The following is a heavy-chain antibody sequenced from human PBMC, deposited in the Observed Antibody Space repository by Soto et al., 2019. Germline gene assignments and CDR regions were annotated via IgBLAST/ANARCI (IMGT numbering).Heavy chain of an antibody. CDR1: GGSISPSY. J-gene: IGHJ6*02. D-gene: IGHD3-10*01. CDR3: ATQGFGIFHGLVDV. V-gene: IGHV4-59*08. CDR2: IYYTGNT. Sequence: PSETLSLTCTVSGGSISPSYWNWVRQPPGKRPEWIGCIYYTGNTHYNPSLKSRVTISRDTSKNQFSLELTSVTAADTAVYYCATQGFGIFHGLVDVWGQGTTVTVSS.